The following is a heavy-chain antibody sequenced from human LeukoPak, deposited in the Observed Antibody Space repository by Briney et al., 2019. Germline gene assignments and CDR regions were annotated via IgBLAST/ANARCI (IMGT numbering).Heavy chain of an antibody. V-gene: IGHV3-48*03. CDR2: ISSSGTTI. J-gene: IGHJ4*02. D-gene: IGHD1-26*01. CDR1: GFSFCIYE. Sequence: GGSLRLSCAAYGFSFCIYEMNWVRQAPGKGLEWISYISSSGTTIYYADSVKGRFTISRDNAKNSLYLQMNSLRAEDTAVYYCARDNGGYPYYFDYWGQGTLVTVSS. CDR3: ARDNGGYPYYFDY.